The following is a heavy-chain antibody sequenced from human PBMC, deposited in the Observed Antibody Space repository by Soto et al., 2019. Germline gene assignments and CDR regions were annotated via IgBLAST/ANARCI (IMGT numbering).Heavy chain of an antibody. CDR1: GCTFSSYA. J-gene: IGHJ3*02. CDR3: ASEMAVANNDDFDI. V-gene: IGHV1-69*06. Sequence: SVEVACEASGCTFSSYANSWVRQAPGQGLEGMGGIIPIFGTANYGQKFKGRITIPADKATSSAYMYLSSMKSQDTPVSSCASEMAVANNDDFDIWRQGTMVTVSS. CDR2: IIPIFGTA.